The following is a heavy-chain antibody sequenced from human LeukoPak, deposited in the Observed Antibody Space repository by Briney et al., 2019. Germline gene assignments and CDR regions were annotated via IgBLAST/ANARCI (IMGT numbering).Heavy chain of an antibody. D-gene: IGHD6-19*01. CDR3: AKYSRLVLDY. CDR2: ISGSGDST. V-gene: IGHV3-23*01. J-gene: IGHJ4*02. CDR1: GFTFSTYA. Sequence: GGSLRLSCAASGFTFSTYAVNWVRQAPGKGLEWVSTISGSGDSTYYADSVKGRFTISRDNSKDTLYLQMNSLRAEDTAVYYCAKYSRLVLDYWGQGTLVTVSS.